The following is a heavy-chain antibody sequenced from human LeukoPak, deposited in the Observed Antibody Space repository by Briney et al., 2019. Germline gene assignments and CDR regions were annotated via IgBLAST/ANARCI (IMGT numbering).Heavy chain of an antibody. D-gene: IGHD3-9*01. V-gene: IGHV1-46*01. CDR1: GYTFTSYY. J-gene: IGHJ4*02. CDR3: ARDFPPDDVRYPYYFDY. Sequence: ASVKVSCKASGYTFTSYYMHWVRQAPGQGLEWMGIINPSGGSTSYAQKFQGRVAMTRDTSTSTVYMELSSLRSEDTAVYYCARDFPPDDVRYPYYFDYWGQGTLVTVSS. CDR2: INPSGGST.